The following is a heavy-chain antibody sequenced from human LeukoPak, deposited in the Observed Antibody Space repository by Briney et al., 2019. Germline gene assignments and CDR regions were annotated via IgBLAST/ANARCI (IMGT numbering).Heavy chain of an antibody. CDR3: AREGYCSSTSRLPYYYYGMDV. Sequence: GRSLRLSCAASGFTFSSYAMHWVRQAPGKGLEWVAVISYDGSNKYYADSVKGRFTISRDNSKNTLYLQMNSLRAEDTAVYYCAREGYCSSTSRLPYYYYGMDVWGQGTTVTVSS. CDR1: GFTFSSYA. J-gene: IGHJ6*02. CDR2: ISYDGSNK. V-gene: IGHV3-30*04. D-gene: IGHD2-2*01.